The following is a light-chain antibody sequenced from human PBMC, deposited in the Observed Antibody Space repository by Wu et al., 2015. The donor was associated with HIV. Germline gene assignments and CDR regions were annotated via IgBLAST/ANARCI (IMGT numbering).Light chain of an antibody. V-gene: IGKV1-5*03. J-gene: IGKJ2*01. CDR2: EAS. Sequence: DIQMTQSPSTLSASVGDRVTMTRRASQNINRWLAWYQQKPGKAPKLLIDEASSLESGVPSRFSGSGSGTEFTLTISSLQPDDFATYYCQHYSSYMFTFGQGTKLEIK. CDR3: QHYSSYMFT. CDR1: QNINRW.